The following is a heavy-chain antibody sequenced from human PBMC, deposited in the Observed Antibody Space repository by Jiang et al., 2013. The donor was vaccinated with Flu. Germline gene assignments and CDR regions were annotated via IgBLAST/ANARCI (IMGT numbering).Heavy chain of an antibody. CDR2: TDGKGENR. V-gene: IGHV3-23*01. CDR1: IHLSEEC. Sequence: GGSRETLLCSLWIHLSEECHELGPPGLQGRGLEWVSSTDGKGENRYYADPVKGRFTISRDNSKDTVHLQMNNLRVEDTAIYYCAKGLYYDFWTLFDSWGQGTLVTVSS. D-gene: IGHD3-3*01. J-gene: IGHJ4*02. CDR3: AKGLYYDFWTLFDS.